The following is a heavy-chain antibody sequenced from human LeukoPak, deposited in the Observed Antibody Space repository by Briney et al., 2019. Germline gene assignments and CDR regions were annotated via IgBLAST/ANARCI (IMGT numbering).Heavy chain of an antibody. CDR1: GFTFSSYA. CDR3: ARGHSSSSRGPFDY. Sequence: GGSLRLSCAASGFTFSSYAMHWVRQAPGKGLEWVAVISYDGSNKYYADSVKGRFTISRDNAKNSLYLQMNSLRAEDTAVYYCARGHSSSSRGPFDYWGQGTLVTVSS. V-gene: IGHV3-30-3*01. J-gene: IGHJ4*02. D-gene: IGHD6-6*01. CDR2: ISYDGSNK.